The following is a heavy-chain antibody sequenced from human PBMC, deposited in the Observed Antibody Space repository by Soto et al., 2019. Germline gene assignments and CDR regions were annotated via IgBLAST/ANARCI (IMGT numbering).Heavy chain of an antibody. V-gene: IGHV3-23*01. CDR2: ISGSGDRT. CDR1: GITISNYP. CDR3: VKDDGGYPSTAPH. Sequence: EVQLLESGGGLVQPGGSLRLSCAASGITISNYPMSWVRQAPGKGLDWVSGISGSGDRTYYGDSAKGRFTISKDISKNSRSMPLDSLGVEDTAVYFCVKDDGGYPSTAPHWGQGTLVTVSS. J-gene: IGHJ4*02. D-gene: IGHD3-22*01.